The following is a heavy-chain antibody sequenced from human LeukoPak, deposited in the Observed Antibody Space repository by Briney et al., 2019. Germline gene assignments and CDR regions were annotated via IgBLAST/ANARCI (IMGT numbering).Heavy chain of an antibody. CDR3: ARDLLGWDLHYFDY. D-gene: IGHD1-26*01. V-gene: IGHV3-21*01. CDR1: GFTFSNYG. Sequence: GGTLRLSCAASGFTFSNYGMNWVRQAPGKGLEGVSSSSGSSSYIYYADSVKGRFSIFRDNAKNALYLQMNSLRADDTAVYYCARDLLGWDLHYFDYWGQGPLVTVSS. CDR2: SSGSSSYI. J-gene: IGHJ4*02.